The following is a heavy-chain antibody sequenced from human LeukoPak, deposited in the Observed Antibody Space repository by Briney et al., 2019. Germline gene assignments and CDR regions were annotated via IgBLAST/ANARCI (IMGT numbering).Heavy chain of an antibody. V-gene: IGHV3-21*01. CDR1: GFTFSSYS. J-gene: IGHJ4*02. Sequence: GGSLRLSCAASGFTFSSYSMNWFRQAPGKGLEWVSSISSSSSYIYYADSVKGRFTISRDNAKNSLYLQMNSLRAEDTAVYYCARVGLGYCSGGSCYYFDYWGQGTLVTVSS. CDR2: ISSSSSYI. CDR3: ARVGLGYCSGGSCYYFDY. D-gene: IGHD2-15*01.